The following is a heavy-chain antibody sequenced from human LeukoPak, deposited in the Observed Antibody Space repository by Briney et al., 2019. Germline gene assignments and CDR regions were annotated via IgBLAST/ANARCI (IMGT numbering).Heavy chain of an antibody. CDR1: GFTFSSFA. Sequence: QPGGSLRLSCAASGFTFSSFAMSWVRQAPGKGLEWVSAISGSGGGTYYADSVKGRFTISRDNSKNTLSLQMNSLRAEDTAIYYCAKASNTWNYFDYWGQGTLVTVSS. CDR2: ISGSGGGT. D-gene: IGHD1-1*01. J-gene: IGHJ4*02. V-gene: IGHV3-23*01. CDR3: AKASNTWNYFDY.